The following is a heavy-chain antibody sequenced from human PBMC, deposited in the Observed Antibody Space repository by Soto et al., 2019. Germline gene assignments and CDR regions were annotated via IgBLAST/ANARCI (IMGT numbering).Heavy chain of an antibody. V-gene: IGHV1-46*01. CDR2: INPSGCST. J-gene: IGHJ4*02. CDR1: GYTFTSYY. D-gene: IGHD3-22*01. CDR3: ARAEHYYDSSGHDY. Sequence: ASVKVSCQASGYTFTSYYMHWVRQAPGQGLEWMGIINPSGCSTSYAQKFQGRVTMTRDTSTSTVYMELSSLRSENTAVYYCARAEHYYDSSGHDYWGQGTLVTVPQ.